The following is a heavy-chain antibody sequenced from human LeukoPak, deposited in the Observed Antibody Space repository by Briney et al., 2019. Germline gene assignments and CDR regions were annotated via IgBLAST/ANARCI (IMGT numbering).Heavy chain of an antibody. V-gene: IGHV1-2*02. J-gene: IGHJ4*02. Sequence: GASVKVSCKASGYTFTGYFMHWVRQAPGQGLEWMGWINPITGGTNYAQKFQGRVTMTRDTSITTVYMEVSRLSPDDTAVYYCARDLQGIAMAGTGYWGQGTLVTVSS. CDR3: ARDLQGIAMAGTGY. CDR1: GYTFTGYF. CDR2: INPITGGT. D-gene: IGHD6-19*01.